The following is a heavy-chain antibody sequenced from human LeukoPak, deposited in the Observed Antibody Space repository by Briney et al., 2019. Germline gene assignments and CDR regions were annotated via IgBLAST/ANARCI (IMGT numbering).Heavy chain of an antibody. V-gene: IGHV1-58*01. CDR3: AAVSVAPGGHFYGMDV. J-gene: IGHJ6*04. Sequence: ASVKVSCKASGFTFSNSAVQWVRQARGQRLEWIGWIVVASGKTNYAQSFQGRLTVSRDMSTSTAYMEVGSLRSEDTAVYYCAAVSVAPGGHFYGMDVWGKGTTVTVSS. CDR2: IVVASGKT. CDR1: GFTFSNSA. D-gene: IGHD2-8*02.